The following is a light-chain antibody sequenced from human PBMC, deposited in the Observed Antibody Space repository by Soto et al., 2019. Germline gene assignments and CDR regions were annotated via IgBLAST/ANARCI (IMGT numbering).Light chain of an antibody. Sequence: DIQINQSTSTRSASVGARVTITCRASQSISSWLAWYQQKPGKAPKLLIYDASSLESGVPSRFSGSGSGTEFTLTISSLQPEDFATYYCQQSYKSPPTFGPGTNVDIK. CDR3: QQSYKSPPT. J-gene: IGKJ3*01. V-gene: IGKV1-5*01. CDR2: DAS. CDR1: QSISSW.